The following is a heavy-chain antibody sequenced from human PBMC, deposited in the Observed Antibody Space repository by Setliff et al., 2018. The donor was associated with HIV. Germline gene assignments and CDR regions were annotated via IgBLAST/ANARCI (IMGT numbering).Heavy chain of an antibody. Sequence: SETLSLTCTVSGGSMTSSNYYWGWIRQSPGRGLEWIGSISSSGSTTYHPSLRSRVTVSAATSKNQFSLNVRSVTVADTAVYYCSRTTVVAVPAANYYFDPWGQGTLVTVSS. D-gene: IGHD2-2*01. V-gene: IGHV4-39*07. CDR3: SRTTVVAVPAANYYFDP. CDR2: ISSSGST. CDR1: GGSMTSSNYY. J-gene: IGHJ4*02.